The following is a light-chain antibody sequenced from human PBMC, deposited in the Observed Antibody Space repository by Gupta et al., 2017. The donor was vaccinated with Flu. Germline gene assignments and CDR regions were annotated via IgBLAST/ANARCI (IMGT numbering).Light chain of an antibody. CDR2: WAS. CDR3: QQYYTPPWP. V-gene: IGKV4-1*01. CDR1: QNVLYISNNKNY. J-gene: IGKJ1*01. Sequence: NCKSSQNVLYISNNKNYLAWYQQKPGQPPKLLISWASTRESGVPDRVSGSGSGTDFTLTISSLQAEELAAYYCQQYYTPPWPFGHGTSV.